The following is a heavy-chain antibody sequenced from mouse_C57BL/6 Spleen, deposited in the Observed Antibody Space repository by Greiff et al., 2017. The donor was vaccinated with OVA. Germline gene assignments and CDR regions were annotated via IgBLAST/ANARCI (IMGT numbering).Heavy chain of an antibody. D-gene: IGHD4-1*01. Sequence: VQLQESGAELARPGASVKLSCKASGYTFTSYGISWVKQRTGQGLEWIGEIYPRSGNTYYNEKFKGKATLTADKSSSTAYMELRSLTSEDSAVYFCAREGGTYYFDYWGQGTTLTVSS. CDR3: AREGGTYYFDY. J-gene: IGHJ2*01. CDR2: IYPRSGNT. CDR1: GYTFTSYG. V-gene: IGHV1-81*01.